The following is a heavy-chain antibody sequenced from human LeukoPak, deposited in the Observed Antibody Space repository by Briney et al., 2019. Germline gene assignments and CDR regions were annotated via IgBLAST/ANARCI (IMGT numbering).Heavy chain of an antibody. D-gene: IGHD6-13*01. CDR1: GGSISSYY. J-gene: IGHJ5*02. Sequence: LETLSLTCTVSGGSISSYYWSWIRQPPGKGLEWIGYIYYSGSTNYNPSLKSRVTISVDTSKNQFSLKLSSVTAADTAVYYCARGIAAAGPIWFDPWGQGTLVTVSS. CDR2: IYYSGST. CDR3: ARGIAAAGPIWFDP. V-gene: IGHV4-59*01.